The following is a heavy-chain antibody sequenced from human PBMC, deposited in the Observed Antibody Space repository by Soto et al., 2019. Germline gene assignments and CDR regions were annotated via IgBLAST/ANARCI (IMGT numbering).Heavy chain of an antibody. CDR1: GYSISSTYY. D-gene: IGHD3-3*01. Sequence: SETLSLTCDVSGYSISSTYYWGWIRQPPGKGLEWIGSIYHSGSTYYNPSLKSRVTISTDTSKNQFSLKLSSVTAADTAVYYCAACTTIFGVVRDWGQGTLVTVAS. CDR2: IYHSGST. J-gene: IGHJ4*02. V-gene: IGHV4-38-2*01. CDR3: AACTTIFGVVRD.